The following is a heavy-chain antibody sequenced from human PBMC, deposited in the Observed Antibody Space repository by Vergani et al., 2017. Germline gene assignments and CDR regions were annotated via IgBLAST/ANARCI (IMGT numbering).Heavy chain of an antibody. V-gene: IGHV4-30-2*01. J-gene: IGHJ5*02. D-gene: IGHD6-13*01. CDR3: ARFSSRNWFDP. Sequence: QLQLPESGSGLVKPSQTLSLTCAVSGGSISSGGYSWSWIRQPPGKGLEWIGYIYHSGSTYYNPSLKSRVTISVDRSKNQFSLKLSSVTAADTAVYYCARFSSRNWFDPWGQGTLVTVSS. CDR2: IYHSGST. CDR1: GGSISSGGYS.